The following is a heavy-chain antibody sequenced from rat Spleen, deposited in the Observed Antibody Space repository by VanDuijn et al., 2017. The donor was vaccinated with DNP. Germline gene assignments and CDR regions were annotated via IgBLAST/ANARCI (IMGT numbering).Heavy chain of an antibody. V-gene: IGHV2S30*01. CDR3: ARIGGANWGYYFDY. CDR2: MWYDGDT. CDR1: EFSLSDYS. J-gene: IGHJ2*01. D-gene: IGHD5-1*01. Sequence: QVQLKESGPGLVQPSQTLSLTCTVSEFSLSDYSIHWVRQSPGKGLEWMGRMWYDGDTAYNSALKSRLSISRDTSKNQVFLKMNSPQTEDSAIYFCARIGGANWGYYFDYWGQGVMVTVSS.